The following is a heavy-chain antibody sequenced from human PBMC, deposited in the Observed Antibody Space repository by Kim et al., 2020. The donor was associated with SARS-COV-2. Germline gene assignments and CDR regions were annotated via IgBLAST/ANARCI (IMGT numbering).Heavy chain of an antibody. V-gene: IGHV4-39*01. D-gene: IGHD3-22*01. J-gene: IGHJ3*02. Sequence: KGRVTISVDTSKNQFSLKLSSVTAADTAVYYCASRVYYYDSSGQGDAFDIWGQGTMVTVSS. CDR3: ASRVYYYDSSGQGDAFDI.